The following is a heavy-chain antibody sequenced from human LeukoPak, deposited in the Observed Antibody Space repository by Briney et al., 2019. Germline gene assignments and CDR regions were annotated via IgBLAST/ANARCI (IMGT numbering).Heavy chain of an antibody. Sequence: PSETLSLTCTVSGGSISSYYWSWIRQPPGKGLEWIGYIYYSGSTNYNPSLKSRVTISVDTSNNQYSLKLSSVTAADTAVYYCVRGGDGYNTDYWGQGTLVTVSS. CDR2: IYYSGST. D-gene: IGHD5-24*01. V-gene: IGHV4-59*01. CDR1: GGSISSYY. J-gene: IGHJ4*02. CDR3: VRGGDGYNTDY.